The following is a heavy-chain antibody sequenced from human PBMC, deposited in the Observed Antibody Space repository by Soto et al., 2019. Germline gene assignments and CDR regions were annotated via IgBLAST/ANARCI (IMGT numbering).Heavy chain of an antibody. Sequence: TLSLTCTVSGGSISSGGYYWSWIRQHPGKGLEWIGYIYYSGSTYYNPSLKSRVTISVDTSKNQFSLKLSSVTAADTAVYYCARDRCSSTSCYVGHDAFDIWGQGTMVTVSS. CDR2: IYYSGST. V-gene: IGHV4-31*03. D-gene: IGHD2-2*01. CDR1: GGSISSGGYY. J-gene: IGHJ3*02. CDR3: ARDRCSSTSCYVGHDAFDI.